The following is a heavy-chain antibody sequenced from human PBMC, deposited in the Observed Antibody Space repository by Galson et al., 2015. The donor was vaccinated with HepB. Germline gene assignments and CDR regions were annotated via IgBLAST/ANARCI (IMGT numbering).Heavy chain of an antibody. D-gene: IGHD2-15*01. V-gene: IGHV3-23*01. Sequence: SLRLSCAASGLTFSNHAMNWVRQAPGKGLEWVSGISGSGASTYYADSVKGRFTISRDNSKNTLYLQMNSLRADDTAVYYCARDWAASGGSVPGPWGQGTLVTVSS. CDR2: ISGSGAST. J-gene: IGHJ5*02. CDR1: GLTFSNHA. CDR3: ARDWAASGGSVPGP.